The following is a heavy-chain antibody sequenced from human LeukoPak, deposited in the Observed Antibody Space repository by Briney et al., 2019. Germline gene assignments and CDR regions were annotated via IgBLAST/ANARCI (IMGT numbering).Heavy chain of an antibody. CDR3: AKFLYSSSWYLGGDYYYYMDV. D-gene: IGHD6-13*01. CDR2: ISAYNGNT. CDR1: GYTFTSYG. Sequence: GASVKVSCKASGYTFTSYGISWVRQAPGQGLEWMGWISAYNGNTNYAQKLQGRVTMTTDTSTSTAYMELRSLRSDDTAVYYCAKFLYSSSWYLGGDYYYYMDVWGKGTTVTVS. V-gene: IGHV1-18*01. J-gene: IGHJ6*03.